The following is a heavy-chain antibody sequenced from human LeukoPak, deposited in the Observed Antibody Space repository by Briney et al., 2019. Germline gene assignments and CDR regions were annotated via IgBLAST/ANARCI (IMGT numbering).Heavy chain of an antibody. D-gene: IGHD3-10*01. V-gene: IGHV4-59*08. Sequence: SETLSLTCSVSGGFISGYYWTWIRQPPGKGLEWIGYIYYSGSTNYNPSLKSRVTISVDTSKNQFSLKLSSVTAADTAVYYCARYGSGSDAFDIWGQGTMVTVSS. CDR2: IYYSGST. CDR3: ARYGSGSDAFDI. J-gene: IGHJ3*02. CDR1: GGFISGYY.